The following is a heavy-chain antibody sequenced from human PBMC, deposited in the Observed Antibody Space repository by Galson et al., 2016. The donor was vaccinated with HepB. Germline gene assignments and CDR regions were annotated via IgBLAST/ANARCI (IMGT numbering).Heavy chain of an antibody. CDR1: GDTFDTYN. CDR2: IIPIFDTT. J-gene: IGHJ4*02. V-gene: IGHV1-69*06. CDR3: SRSQLGKGGYYFDH. Sequence: SVKVSCKASGDTFDTYNFTWVRQAPGQGLEWMGGIIPIFDTTKYAQKFQGKVTITADKSSSTVYMDLSSLRSEDTAVYYCSRSQLGKGGYYFDHWGQGTLVTVSS. D-gene: IGHD3-16*01.